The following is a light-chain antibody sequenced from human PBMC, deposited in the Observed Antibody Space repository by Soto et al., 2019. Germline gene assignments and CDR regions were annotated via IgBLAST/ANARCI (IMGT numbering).Light chain of an antibody. Sequence: EIVMTQSPATPSLSPGERATPSRRASQSLTTDLAWYQQKPGQPPRLLIYGASTRATDFPARFSGSGSGTEFTLTISSLETEDFAVYYCQQRSNWITFGQGTRLEIK. CDR1: QSLTTD. CDR2: GAS. V-gene: IGKV3-15*01. CDR3: QQRSNWIT. J-gene: IGKJ5*01.